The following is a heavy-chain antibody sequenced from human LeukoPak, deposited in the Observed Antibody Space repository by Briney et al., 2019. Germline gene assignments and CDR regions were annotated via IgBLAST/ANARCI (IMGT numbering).Heavy chain of an antibody. CDR2: VSHDYST. CDR1: GFTFSNYD. Sequence: PRGSLRLSCAASGFTFSNYDMSWVRQAPGKGREWVSTVSHDYSTYYADSVKGRFTISRDNSKNTLYLQMNSLRDEDTAVYYCAKDPSIAAANKDAFDIWGQGTMVTVSS. D-gene: IGHD6-13*01. V-gene: IGHV3-23*01. CDR3: AKDPSIAAANKDAFDI. J-gene: IGHJ3*02.